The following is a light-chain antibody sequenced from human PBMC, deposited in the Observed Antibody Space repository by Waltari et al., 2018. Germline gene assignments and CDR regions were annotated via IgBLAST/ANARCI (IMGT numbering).Light chain of an antibody. CDR3: QQSNSTPLT. V-gene: IGKV1-39*01. CDR2: AAS. J-gene: IGKJ4*01. CDR1: QSISSY. Sequence: DIQMTQSPSSLSASVGDRVTITCRASQSISSYFNWYQQKAGKAPKLLIYAASSLQSGVPSRFRGSGSGTDFTLTISSLQPEDFATYYCQQSNSTPLTFGGGTKVEIK.